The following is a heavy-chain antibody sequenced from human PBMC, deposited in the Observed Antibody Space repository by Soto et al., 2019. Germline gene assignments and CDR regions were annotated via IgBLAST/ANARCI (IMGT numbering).Heavy chain of an antibody. CDR3: ARDVIGHDNYGSIGYYFDH. D-gene: IGHD3-16*01. J-gene: IGHJ4*02. CDR2: IDPSGGVT. V-gene: IGHV1-46*01. Sequence: GASGKVCSEESGNTFAKIHLQWGRQAPGQRLNLMGMIDPSGGVTRDAQRFQGRITMTSDTSTSSVYMELRGLTSENTAVYYCARDVIGHDNYGSIGYYFDHWGPGTLVTVSS. CDR1: GNTFAKIH.